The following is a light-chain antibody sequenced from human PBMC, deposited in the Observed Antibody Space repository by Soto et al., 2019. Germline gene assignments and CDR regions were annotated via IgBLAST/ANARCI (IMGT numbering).Light chain of an antibody. Sequence: EIVLTQSPGTLSLSPGERATLSCRASQGVSVNSLAWYQQKGGQAPRLLIYAASTRATGVPDRFSGSGSGTDFALTISRLETEDFAVYCCQQYGGSPFTFGPGTKVDIK. CDR1: QGVSVNS. CDR2: AAS. CDR3: QQYGGSPFT. J-gene: IGKJ3*01. V-gene: IGKV3-20*01.